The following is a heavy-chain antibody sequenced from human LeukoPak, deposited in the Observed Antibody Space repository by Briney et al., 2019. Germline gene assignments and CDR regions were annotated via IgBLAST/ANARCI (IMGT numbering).Heavy chain of an antibody. J-gene: IGHJ2*01. Sequence: PSETLSLTCTVSGGSISSGGYYWSWIRQHPGKGLEWIGYIYYSGSTYYNPSLKSRVTISVDTSKNQFSLKLSSVTAADTAVYYCARSPDYGGNSGPWYFDLWGRGTLVTVSS. V-gene: IGHV4-31*03. D-gene: IGHD4-23*01. CDR2: IYYSGST. CDR3: ARSPDYGGNSGPWYFDL. CDR1: GGSISSGGYY.